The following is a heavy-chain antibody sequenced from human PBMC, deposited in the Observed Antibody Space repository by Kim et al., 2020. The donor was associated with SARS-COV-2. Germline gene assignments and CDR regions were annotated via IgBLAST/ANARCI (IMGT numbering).Heavy chain of an antibody. CDR3: ARDSCDCYYRYYYYYGMDV. Sequence: GGSLRLSCAASGFTFSSYWMSWVRQAPGKGLEWVANIKQDGSEKYYVDSVKGRFTISRDNAKNSLYLQMNSLRAEDTAVYYCARDSCDCYYRYYYYYGMDVWGQGTTVTVSS. V-gene: IGHV3-7*03. J-gene: IGHJ6*02. D-gene: IGHD2-21*02. CDR2: IKQDGSEK. CDR1: GFTFSSYW.